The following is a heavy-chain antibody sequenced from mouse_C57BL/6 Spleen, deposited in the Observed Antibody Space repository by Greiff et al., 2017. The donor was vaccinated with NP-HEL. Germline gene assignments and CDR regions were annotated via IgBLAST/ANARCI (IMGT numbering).Heavy chain of an antibody. D-gene: IGHD2-4*01. CDR3: ARRNYDYRFDY. CDR2: IDPSDSET. Sequence: VQLQQSGAELVRPGSSVKLSCKASGYTFTSYWMHWVKQRPIQGLEWIGNIDPSDSETHYNQKFKDKATLTVDKSSSTAYMQLSSLTSEDSAVYYCARRNYDYRFDYWGQGTTLTVSS. V-gene: IGHV1-52*01. J-gene: IGHJ2*01. CDR1: GYTFTSYW.